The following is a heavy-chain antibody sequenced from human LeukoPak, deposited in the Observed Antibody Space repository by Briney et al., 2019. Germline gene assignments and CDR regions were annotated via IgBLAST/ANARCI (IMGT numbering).Heavy chain of an antibody. CDR3: ARSPLGRQLLNRNWFDP. CDR2: ISAYNGNT. CDR1: GYTFTSYG. V-gene: IGHV1-18*01. D-gene: IGHD2-2*02. J-gene: IGHJ5*02. Sequence: ASVKVSCKASGYTFTSYGISWVRQAPGQGLEWMGWISAYNGNTNYAQKLQGRVTMTTDTSTSTAYMELRSLRSDDTAVYDCARSPLGRQLLNRNWFDPWGRGTLVTVSS.